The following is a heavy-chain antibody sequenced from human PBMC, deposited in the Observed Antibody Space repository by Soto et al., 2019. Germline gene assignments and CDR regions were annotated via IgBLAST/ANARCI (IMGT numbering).Heavy chain of an antibody. V-gene: IGHV4-61*01. CDR1: GGSVSSGSYY. CDR2: IYYSGST. J-gene: IGHJ4*02. D-gene: IGHD3-16*01. CDR3: ARPEIPTRSDDYPYPFDH. Sequence: ASETLSLTCTVSGGSVSSGSYYWSWIRQPPGKGLEWIGYIYYSGSTNYNPSLKSRVTISVDTSKNQFSLKLSSVTAADTAVYYCARPEIPTRSDDYPYPFDHWGQGTPVTVSS.